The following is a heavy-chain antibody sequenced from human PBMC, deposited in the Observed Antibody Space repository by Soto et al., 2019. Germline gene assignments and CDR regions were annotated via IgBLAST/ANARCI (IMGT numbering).Heavy chain of an antibody. D-gene: IGHD6-13*01. CDR1: GYTFPGYH. Sequence: GAAVSVSCKPSGYTFPGYHMHLLRQAPGQGVECMGCINPNSGGNNYAQKFQGRVTMDRDKSLSTAYMELSRLRSDATAVYYCARGARCSSWLYYFDYWGQGTLVTVSS. CDR2: INPNSGGN. J-gene: IGHJ4*02. V-gene: IGHV1-2*02. CDR3: ARGARCSSWLYYFDY.